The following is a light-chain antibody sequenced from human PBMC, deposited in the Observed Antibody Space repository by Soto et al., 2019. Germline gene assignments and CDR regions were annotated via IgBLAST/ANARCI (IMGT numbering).Light chain of an antibody. Sequence: SYELTQPPSVSVAPGQTARITCGGNKIGTKSVHWYQQKPGQAPVLVVFDESDRPSGIPERFSGSNSGNTATLTISRVEAGDEADYYCQVWDSSTDQNVVFGGGTKVTVL. V-gene: IGLV3-21*02. CDR2: DES. J-gene: IGLJ2*01. CDR1: KIGTKS. CDR3: QVWDSSTDQNVV.